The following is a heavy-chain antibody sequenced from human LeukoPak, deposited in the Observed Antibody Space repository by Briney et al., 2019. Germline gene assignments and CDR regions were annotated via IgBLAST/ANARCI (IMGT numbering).Heavy chain of an antibody. CDR1: GFTFSKYW. CDR2: IKQDGSEK. Sequence: GGSLRLSCEASGFTFSKYWMSWVRQAPGKGLEWVANIKQDGSEKYYVASVKGRFTISRDNAKNSLYLQMNSLRAEDTAVYYCAKDRAVAGTLGLFDYWGQGTLVTVSS. V-gene: IGHV3-7*03. D-gene: IGHD6-19*01. CDR3: AKDRAVAGTLGLFDY. J-gene: IGHJ4*02.